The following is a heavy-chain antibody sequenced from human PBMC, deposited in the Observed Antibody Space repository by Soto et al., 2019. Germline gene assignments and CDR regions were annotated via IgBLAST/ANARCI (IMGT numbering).Heavy chain of an antibody. D-gene: IGHD6-19*01. CDR1: GGSISDYY. J-gene: IGHJ4*02. CDR2: IYHTT. V-gene: IGHV4-59*01. CDR3: ARTSPVAGGFDY. Sequence: QVQLQESGPGLVKPSETLSLTCTVSGGSISDYYWSWIRQPPGKGLEWIGYIYHTTNYNPSLKSRVTISVXXSKNQFSLKVTSVTAADTAVYYCARTSPVAGGFDYWGQGTLVTVSS.